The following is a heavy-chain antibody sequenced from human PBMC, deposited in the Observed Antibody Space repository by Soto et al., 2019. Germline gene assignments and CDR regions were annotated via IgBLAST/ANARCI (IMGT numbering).Heavy chain of an antibody. D-gene: IGHD3-10*01. J-gene: IGHJ6*02. CDR3: ARSGNNYYYYYGMDV. CDR1: GYSFTIYW. Sequence: GESLKISCKGSGYSFTIYWIAWVRQMPGKGLEWMGIIYPGDSDIRYSPSFQGQVTISADKSISTAYLQWSSLKASDTAMYYCARSGNNYYYYYGMDVWGQGTTVTVSS. V-gene: IGHV5-51*01. CDR2: IYPGDSDI.